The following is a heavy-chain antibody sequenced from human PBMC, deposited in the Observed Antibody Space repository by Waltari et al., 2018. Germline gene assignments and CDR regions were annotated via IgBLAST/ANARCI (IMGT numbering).Heavy chain of an antibody. CDR2: VSTSGDT. CDR3: ARQGASGWSNWFDP. D-gene: IGHD6-19*01. CDR1: GGSISSGSDF. Sequence: QVHLQESGPGLVKPSQTLSLTCTVSGGSISSGSDFWSWIRQSAGKGLEWIGHVSTSGDTRYKASIKSRVAMSMETSKNEFSLKLTSVTAADTAVYYCARQGASGWSNWFDPWGQGTLVTVSS. J-gene: IGHJ5*02. V-gene: IGHV4-61*09.